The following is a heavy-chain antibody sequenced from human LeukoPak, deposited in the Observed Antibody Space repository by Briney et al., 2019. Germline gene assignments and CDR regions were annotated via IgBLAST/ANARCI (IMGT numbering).Heavy chain of an antibody. J-gene: IGHJ4*02. CDR1: GYSFTSYW. Sequence: GEFLQISCKGSGYSFTSYWIGWVRQMRGQGLEWMGIIYLGDSETRHSPSFQGQVTISADKSISTAYLQCSSLMDSHTAVYYFARGAGAVAASFDYWGQGTMVTVSS. CDR2: IYLGDSET. CDR3: ARGAGAVAASFDY. D-gene: IGHD6-19*01. V-gene: IGHV5-51*01.